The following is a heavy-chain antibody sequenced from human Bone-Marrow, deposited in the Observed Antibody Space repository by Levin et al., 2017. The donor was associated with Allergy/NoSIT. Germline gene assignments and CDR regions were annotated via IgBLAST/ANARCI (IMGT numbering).Heavy chain of an antibody. CDR1: GGSISSFP. J-gene: IGHJ5*02. Sequence: ASVKVSCKASGGSISSFPVSWARQAPGQGLEWMGGIIPIFPIANYAQKFQGRVTITADESTNTAYMELSSLSSEDTGVYYCARELEGGDHRAGFDPWGQGTLVTVAS. D-gene: IGHD2-21*02. CDR2: IIPIFPIA. V-gene: IGHV1-69*13. CDR3: ARELEGGDHRAGFDP.